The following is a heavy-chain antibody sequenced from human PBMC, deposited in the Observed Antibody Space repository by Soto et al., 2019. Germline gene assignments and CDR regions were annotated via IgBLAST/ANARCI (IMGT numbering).Heavy chain of an antibody. Sequence: SETLSLTCIVSGGSGNNSPYFWGWIRQPPGKGLEWIASIYWSGSTYYNPSLKGRVIISVDTSKNQFSLTVISVTAADTAVYYCAKHKVEHSSSGLDLWGQGTLVTVSS. CDR3: AKHKVEHSSSGLDL. V-gene: IGHV4-39*01. J-gene: IGHJ5*02. D-gene: IGHD3-10*01. CDR2: IYWSGST. CDR1: GGSGNNSPYF.